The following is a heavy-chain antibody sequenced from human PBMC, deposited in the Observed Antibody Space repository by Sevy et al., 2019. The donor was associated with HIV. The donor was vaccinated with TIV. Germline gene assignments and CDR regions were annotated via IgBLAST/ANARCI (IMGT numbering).Heavy chain of an antibody. CDR1: GGSIRSGGYS. CDR3: ARGGLLWFGELNNWFDP. CDR2: IYHSGST. Sequence: SETLSLTCAVSGGSIRSGGYSWSWIRQPPGKGLEWIGYIYHSGSTSYNPSLKSRVTISVDRSKNQFSLKLSSVTAADTAVYYCARGGLLWFGELNNWFDPWGQGTLVTVSS. D-gene: IGHD3-10*01. J-gene: IGHJ5*02. V-gene: IGHV4-30-2*01.